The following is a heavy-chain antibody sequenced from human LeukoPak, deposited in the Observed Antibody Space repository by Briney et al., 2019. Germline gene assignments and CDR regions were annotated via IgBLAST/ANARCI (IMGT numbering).Heavy chain of an antibody. CDR3: VRHCYASGSDPLCYFDY. D-gene: IGHD3-10*01. V-gene: IGHV4-61*05. CDR2: IYYTGST. J-gene: IGHJ4*02. CDR1: GGSISSSSYY. Sequence: SETLSLTCTVSGGSISSSSYYWGWIRQPPGKGLEWIGYIYYTGSTNYNPSLKSRVTISIDTSKNQFSLKVRSVTAADTAVYYCVRHCYASGSDPLCYFDYWGQGTLVTVSS.